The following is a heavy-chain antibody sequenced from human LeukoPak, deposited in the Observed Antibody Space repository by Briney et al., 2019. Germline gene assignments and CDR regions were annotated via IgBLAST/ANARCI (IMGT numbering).Heavy chain of an antibody. CDR2: IYYSGST. D-gene: IGHD3-3*01. CDR1: GGSISSYY. V-gene: IGHV4-59*01. Sequence: PSETLSLTCTVSGGSISSYYWSWIRQPPGKGLEWIGYIYYSGSTNYNPSLKSRVTISVDTSKNQFSLKLSSVTAADTAVYYCARGREWSSDYWGQGTLVTVSS. J-gene: IGHJ4*02. CDR3: ARGREWSSDY.